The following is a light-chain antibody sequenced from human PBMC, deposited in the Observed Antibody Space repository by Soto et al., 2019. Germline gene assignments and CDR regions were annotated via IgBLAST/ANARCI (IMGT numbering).Light chain of an antibody. CDR1: QTISFY. V-gene: IGKV1-39*01. CDR2: AAS. J-gene: IGKJ2*01. CDR3: QQSYSTPYT. Sequence: IQMTQSPSSLSASVGDRVTITCRASQTISFYLNWYQQKPGKAPKLLIYAASSLQNAVPSRFSGSGSGADFTLTISSLQPEDFAIYYCQQSYSTPYTFGQGTKLEIK.